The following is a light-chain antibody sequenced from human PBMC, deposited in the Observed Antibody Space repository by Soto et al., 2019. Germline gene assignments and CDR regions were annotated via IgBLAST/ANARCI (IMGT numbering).Light chain of an antibody. J-gene: IGKJ4*01. CDR1: QSVDNNS. Sequence: PGEKTTLSCRASQSVDNNSLAWFQQKPGQAATLLIYRASTRATGIPDRFSGSGSGTDFTLTISRLEPEDFAVYYGQHYGSSSLTFGGGTKAEIK. CDR3: QHYGSSSLT. V-gene: IGKV3-20*01. CDR2: RAS.